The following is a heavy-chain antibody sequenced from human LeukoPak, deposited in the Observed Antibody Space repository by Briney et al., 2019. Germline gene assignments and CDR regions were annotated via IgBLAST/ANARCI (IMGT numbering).Heavy chain of an antibody. V-gene: IGHV3-53*04. CDR2: IYSGGST. D-gene: IGHD4-23*01. CDR1: GFTVSSNY. CDR3: ARDSYGGNYAFDI. J-gene: IGHJ3*02. Sequence: PGGSLRLSCAASGFTVSSNYMSWVRQAPGKGLEWVSVIYSGGSTYYADSVKGRFTISRHNSKNTLYLQMNSLRAEDTAVYYCARDSYGGNYAFDIRGQGTMVTVSS.